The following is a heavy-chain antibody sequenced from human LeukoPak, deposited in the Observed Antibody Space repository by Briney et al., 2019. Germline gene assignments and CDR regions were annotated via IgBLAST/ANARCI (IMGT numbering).Heavy chain of an antibody. CDR1: GFTFSSYW. D-gene: IGHD6-19*01. J-gene: IGHJ4*02. Sequence: GGSLRLSCAASGFTFSSYWMSWVREAPGKGLEWVANIKQDGSEKYYVDSVKGRFTISRDNAKNSLYLQMNSLRAEDTAVYYCARDQGAVAPDYWGQGTLVTVSS. V-gene: IGHV3-7*01. CDR3: ARDQGAVAPDY. CDR2: IKQDGSEK.